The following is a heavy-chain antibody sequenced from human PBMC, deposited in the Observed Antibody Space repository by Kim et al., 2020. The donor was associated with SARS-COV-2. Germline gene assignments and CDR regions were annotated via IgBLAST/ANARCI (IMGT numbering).Heavy chain of an antibody. CDR3: ARERSWGYCSGCSCDNWFDP. CDR1: GGTFSSYA. Sequence: SVKVSCKASGGTFSSYAISWVRQAPGQGLEWMGGIIPIFGTANYAQKFQGRVTITADESTSTAYMELSSLRSEDTAVYYCARERSWGYCSGCSCDNWFDPWGQGTLVTVSS. D-gene: IGHD2-15*01. J-gene: IGHJ5*02. V-gene: IGHV1-69*13. CDR2: IIPIFGTA.